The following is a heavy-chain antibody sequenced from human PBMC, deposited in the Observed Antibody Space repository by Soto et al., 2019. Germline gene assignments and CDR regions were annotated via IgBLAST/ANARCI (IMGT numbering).Heavy chain of an antibody. CDR1: GGSISSGDYY. J-gene: IGHJ6*02. CDR2: IYYSGST. Sequence: TLSLTCTVSGGSISSGDYYWSWIRQPPGKGLEWIGYIYYSGSTYYNPSLKSRVTISVDTSKNQFSLKLSSVTAADTAVYYCARDNILGILYGGMDVWGQGTTVTVSS. CDR3: ARDNILGILYGGMDV. V-gene: IGHV4-30-4*01. D-gene: IGHD3-3*01.